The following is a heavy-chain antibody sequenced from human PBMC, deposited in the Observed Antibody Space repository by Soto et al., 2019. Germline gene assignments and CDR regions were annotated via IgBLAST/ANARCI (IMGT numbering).Heavy chain of an antibody. CDR1: GDSTRTYS. V-gene: IGHV4-4*07. Sequence: VQLQESGPGLVKPSGTLSLSCTFSGDSTRTYSWNWIRQPAGKGLEWIGRIYTTGISNYNPSLESSIAMSVDTSKKQFVLKPTSVAAADTAVYYCAGATYKYGPFDAWGQGTLISVSS. D-gene: IGHD5-18*01. CDR3: AGATYKYGPFDA. CDR2: IYTTGIS. J-gene: IGHJ4*02.